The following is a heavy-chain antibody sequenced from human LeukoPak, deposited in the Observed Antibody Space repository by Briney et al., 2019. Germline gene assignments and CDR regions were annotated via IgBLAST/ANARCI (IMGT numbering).Heavy chain of an antibody. V-gene: IGHV4-34*01. J-gene: IGHJ4*02. CDR2: INHSGGT. D-gene: IGHD3-22*01. CDR3: AREKTYYDTSGNYYGGVFDY. Sequence: KASETLSLTCAVYGGSFSGYYWSWIRQPPGKGLEWIGEINHSGGTNYNPSLKSRVTISVDTSKSQFSLKLSSVIAADTAVYYCAREKTYYDTSGNYYGGVFDYWGQGTLVTVSS. CDR1: GGSFSGYY.